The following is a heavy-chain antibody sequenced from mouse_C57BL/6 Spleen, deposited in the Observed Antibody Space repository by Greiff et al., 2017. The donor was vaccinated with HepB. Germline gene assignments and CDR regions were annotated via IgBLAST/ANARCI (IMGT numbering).Heavy chain of an antibody. CDR1: GYTFTSYW. CDR2: INPSSGYT. V-gene: IGHV1-7*01. J-gene: IGHJ4*01. Sequence: VQLQQSGAELAKPGASVKLSCKASGYTFTSYWMHWVKQRPGQGLEWIGYINPSSGYTKYNQKFKDKATLTADKSSSTAYMQLSSLTYEDSAVYYCAREQLRLRNAMDYWGQGTSVTVSS. CDR3: AREQLRLRNAMDY. D-gene: IGHD3-2*02.